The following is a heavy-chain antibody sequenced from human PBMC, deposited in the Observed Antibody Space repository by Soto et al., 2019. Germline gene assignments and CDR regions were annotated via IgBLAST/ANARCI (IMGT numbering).Heavy chain of an antibody. V-gene: IGHV3-23*01. Sequence: PGGSLRLSCAASGFTFSGYAMSWVRQSPGKGLEWVSAISGSGGSTYYADSVKGRFTISRDNSKNTLYLQMNSLRAEDTAVYYCARRKYYYDSSGYYHDYWGQGTLVTVSS. J-gene: IGHJ4*02. CDR3: ARRKYYYDSSGYYHDY. D-gene: IGHD3-22*01. CDR2: ISGSGGST. CDR1: GFTFSGYA.